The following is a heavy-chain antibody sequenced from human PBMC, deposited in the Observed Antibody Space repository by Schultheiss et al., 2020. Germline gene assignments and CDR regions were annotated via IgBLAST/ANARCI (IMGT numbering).Heavy chain of an antibody. CDR3: ARYRGSGSTPRYGMDV. Sequence: ASVKVSCKASGYTFTGYYMHWVRQAPGQGLEWMGWINPNSGGTNYAQKFQGRVTMTRNTSISTAYMELSSLRSEDTAVYYCARYRGSGSTPRYGMDVWGQGTTVTGSS. D-gene: IGHD3-10*01. J-gene: IGHJ6*02. CDR1: GYTFTGYY. V-gene: IGHV1-2*02. CDR2: INPNSGGT.